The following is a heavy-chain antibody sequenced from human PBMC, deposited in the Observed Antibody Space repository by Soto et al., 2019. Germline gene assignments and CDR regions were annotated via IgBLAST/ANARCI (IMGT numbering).Heavy chain of an antibody. CDR2: LFYGGTT. D-gene: IGHD3-10*01. J-gene: IGHJ4*02. V-gene: IGHV4-39*01. CDR1: GGSISGYY. CDR3: ARHRGPAPVY. Sequence: QVQLQESGPGLVKPSETLSLTCTVSGGSISGYYWTWIRQPPGKGLEWVGSLFYGGTTDYNPSLKGPPPMSLDTSKNHFSLKLRSVTAADTAVYYCARHRGPAPVYWGQGTLVTASS.